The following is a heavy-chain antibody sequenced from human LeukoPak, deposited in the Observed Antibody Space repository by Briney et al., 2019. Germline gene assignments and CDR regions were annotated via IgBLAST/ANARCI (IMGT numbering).Heavy chain of an antibody. Sequence: TGGSLRLSCAASGFTFSTYSMNWVRQAPGKGLEWVSSIATSSDYIYYAGSLKGRFTISRDNAKNSLYLHMNSLRPDDTAVYYCARGRSITILRGVAISDGLDIWGQGTKVTVS. CDR3: ARGRSITILRGVAISDGLDI. CDR1: GFTFSTYS. CDR2: IATSSDYI. V-gene: IGHV3-21*06. D-gene: IGHD3-10*01. J-gene: IGHJ3*02.